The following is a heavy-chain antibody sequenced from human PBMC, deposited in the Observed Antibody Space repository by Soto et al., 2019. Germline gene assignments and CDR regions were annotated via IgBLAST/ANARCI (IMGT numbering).Heavy chain of an antibody. CDR3: ARGRYGDY. J-gene: IGHJ4*02. D-gene: IGHD1-1*01. V-gene: IGHV1-18*01. Sequence: QVNLVQSGAEVKKPGASVKVSCKGSGYGFTTYGITWVRQAPGQGLEWMAWISAHNGNTNYAQKLQGRVTVTRDTSTSTAYMELRSLRSDDTGVYYCARGRYGDYWGQGALVTVSS. CDR2: ISAHNGNT. CDR1: GYGFTTYG.